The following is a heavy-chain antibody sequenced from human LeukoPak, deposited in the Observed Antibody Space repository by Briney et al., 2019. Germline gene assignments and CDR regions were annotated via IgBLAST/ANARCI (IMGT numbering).Heavy chain of an antibody. CDR3: ARDGVFHDSDGYSFDY. CDR2: IYQSGTT. J-gene: IGHJ4*02. D-gene: IGHD3-22*01. Sequence: PSETLSLTCAVSNYSITSGYFWGWIRPPPGKGREWIAIIYQSGTTYYNPSLRNRVTLFVDTSKNHFSLKLTSLTAADTAVYYCARDGVFHDSDGYSFDYWGQGTLVTVSS. V-gene: IGHV4-38-2*02. CDR1: NYSITSGYF.